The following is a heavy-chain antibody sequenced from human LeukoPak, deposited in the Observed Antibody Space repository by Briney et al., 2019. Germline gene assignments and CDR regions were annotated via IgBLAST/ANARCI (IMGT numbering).Heavy chain of an antibody. V-gene: IGHV4-4*07. CDR3: ARGVPISSAWYYFDS. CDR2: VYISGSI. Sequence: AETLSLTCTVSADSISSYYWSWIRQPAGKRLEWIGRVYISGSINYYPSLKSRVTMSLDTSKNQFSLKLTSVTAADTAVYYCARGVPISSAWYYFDSWGQGTLVTVSS. CDR1: ADSISSYY. J-gene: IGHJ4*02. D-gene: IGHD6-19*01.